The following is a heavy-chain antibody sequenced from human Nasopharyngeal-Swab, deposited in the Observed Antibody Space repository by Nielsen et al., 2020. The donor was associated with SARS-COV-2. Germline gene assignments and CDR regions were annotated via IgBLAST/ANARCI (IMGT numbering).Heavy chain of an antibody. J-gene: IGHJ4*01. D-gene: IGHD7-27*01. CDR1: GFTFSNSW. CDR2: INSDGSRT. V-gene: IGHV3-74*01. Sequence: SLKISCAVSGFTFSNSWVNWVRQAPGKGLVWVSRINSDGSRTGYADSVKGRFTISIDTAKNTLSLQMNSLSAEDTAVYYCARDFDKTGDWGQGTLVTVSS. CDR3: ARDFDKTGD.